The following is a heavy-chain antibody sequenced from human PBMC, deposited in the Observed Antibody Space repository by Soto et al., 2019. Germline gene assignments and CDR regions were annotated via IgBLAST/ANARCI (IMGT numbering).Heavy chain of an antibody. Sequence: QVQLVQSGAEVKKPGSSVKVSCKASGGTFSSYAISWVRLAPGQGLEWMGGIIPIFGTANYAQKFQGRVTITADESTSTAYMELSSLRSEDTAVYYCARMYSSSWFGDYYYYGMDVWGQGTTVTVSS. CDR2: IIPIFGTA. CDR1: GGTFSSYA. CDR3: ARMYSSSWFGDYYYYGMDV. V-gene: IGHV1-69*01. D-gene: IGHD6-13*01. J-gene: IGHJ6*02.